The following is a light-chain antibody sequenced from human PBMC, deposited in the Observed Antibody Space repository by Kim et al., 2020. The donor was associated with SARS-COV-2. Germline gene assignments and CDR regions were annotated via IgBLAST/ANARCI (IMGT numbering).Light chain of an antibody. CDR1: TGAVTSGHY. CDR3: LLSYSGARV. J-gene: IGLJ2*01. CDR2: DTN. V-gene: IGLV7-46*01. Sequence: PGGTVTHTCDSSTGAVTSGHYHYWFQQKPGQAPRTLIFDTNNKHSWTPARFSGSLLGGKAALTLSGAQSEDEAEYYCLLSYSGARVFGGGTQLTVL.